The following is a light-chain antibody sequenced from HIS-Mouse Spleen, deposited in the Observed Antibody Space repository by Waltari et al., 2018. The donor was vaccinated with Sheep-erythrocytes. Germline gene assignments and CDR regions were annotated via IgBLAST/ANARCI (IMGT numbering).Light chain of an antibody. CDR2: DVS. CDR1: SSDVGGYNY. J-gene: IGLJ1*01. V-gene: IGLV2-11*01. CDR3: CSYAGSYNHV. Sequence: QSALTQPRSVSGSPGQSVTISCTGTSSDVGGYNYASWYQQHPGKAPKLMIYDVSKRPSGVPDRFSGSTSGNTASLTISGLQAEDEADYYCCSYAGSYNHVFATGTKVTVL.